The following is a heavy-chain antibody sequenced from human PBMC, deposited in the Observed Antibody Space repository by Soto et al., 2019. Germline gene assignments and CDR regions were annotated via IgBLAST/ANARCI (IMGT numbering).Heavy chain of an antibody. CDR1: GGSISHVYYY. Sequence: QVQLQESGPGLLKPSQTLSLTCAVSGGSISHVYYYWSWIRQLPDKGLEWFGHIYNGGTTYNNPSLTSRVTISVDTSRNQFSLRLTSLSAADTAVYYWATGPSGAKVDSWGQGILVTVSS. J-gene: IGHJ4*02. CDR2: IYNGGTT. CDR3: ATGPSGAKVDS. D-gene: IGHD3-16*01. V-gene: IGHV4-30-4*01.